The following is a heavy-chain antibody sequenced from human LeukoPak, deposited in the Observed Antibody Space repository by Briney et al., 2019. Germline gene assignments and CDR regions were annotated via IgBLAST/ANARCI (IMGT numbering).Heavy chain of an antibody. D-gene: IGHD3-3*01. CDR3: ATKANYDFWSGYYTDY. CDR1: GGTFSIYA. V-gene: IGHV1-69*06. CDR2: IIPIFGTA. Sequence: GASVTVSCKASGGTFSIYAISWVRQAPGQGLEWMGGIIPIFGTANYAQKFQGRVTMTEDTSTDTAYMELSSLRSEDTAVYYCATKANYDFWSGYYTDYWGQGTLVTVSS. J-gene: IGHJ4*02.